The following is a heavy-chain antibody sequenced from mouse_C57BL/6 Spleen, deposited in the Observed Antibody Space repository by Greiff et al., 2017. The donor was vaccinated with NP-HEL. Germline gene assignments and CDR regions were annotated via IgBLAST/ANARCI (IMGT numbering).Heavy chain of an antibody. D-gene: IGHD2-5*01. CDR2: IDPEDGDT. J-gene: IGHJ3*01. CDR3: TSYYSNPWFAY. V-gene: IGHV14-1*01. CDR1: GFNIKDYY. Sequence: VQLKESGAELVRPGASVKLSCTASGFNIKDYYMHWVKQRPEQGLEWIGRIDPEDGDTEYAPKFQGKATMTADTSSNTAYLQLSSLTSEDTAVYYCTSYYSNPWFAYWGQGTLVTVSA.